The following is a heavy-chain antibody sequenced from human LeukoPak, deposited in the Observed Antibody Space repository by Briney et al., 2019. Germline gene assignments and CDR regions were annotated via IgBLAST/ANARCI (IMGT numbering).Heavy chain of an antibody. V-gene: IGHV3-64D*06. J-gene: IGHJ4*02. CDR3: VKEGDYGYHFDY. CDR1: GFTFSSYA. CDR2: TSSNGAST. D-gene: IGHD3-16*01. Sequence: PSRGSLRLSCSASGFTFSSYAMDWVRQAPGKGLEYVSTTSSNGASTNYADSVKGRFTISRDDSKNTMYLRMSSMRAEDTAVYYCVKEGDYGYHFDYWGQGTLVTVSS.